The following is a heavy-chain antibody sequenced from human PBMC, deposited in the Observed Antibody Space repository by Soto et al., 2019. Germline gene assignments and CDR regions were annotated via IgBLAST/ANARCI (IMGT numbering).Heavy chain of an antibody. V-gene: IGHV1-69*02. CDR1: GGTFSSYT. CDR3: ASVSGWPDFDY. Sequence: QVQLVQSGAEVKKPGSSVKVSCKASGGTFSSYTISGVRQAPGQGLEWMGRIIPILGIANYAQKFQGRVTITADKSTSTAYMELSSLRSEDTAVYYCASVSGWPDFDYWGQGTLVTVSS. CDR2: IIPILGIA. J-gene: IGHJ4*02. D-gene: IGHD6-19*01.